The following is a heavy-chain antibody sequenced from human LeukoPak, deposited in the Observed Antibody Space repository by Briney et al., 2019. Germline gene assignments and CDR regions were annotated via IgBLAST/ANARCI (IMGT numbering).Heavy chain of an antibody. D-gene: IGHD3-10*01. Sequence: GASVKVSCKASGYTFTSYDINWVRQATGQGLEWMGWMNPNSGNTGYAQKFQGRVTMTRNTSISTAYMELSSLRSEDTAVYYCARASRISYYMDVWGKGTTVTVSS. CDR2: MNPNSGNT. CDR1: GYTFTSYD. J-gene: IGHJ6*03. CDR3: ARASRISYYMDV. V-gene: IGHV1-8*01.